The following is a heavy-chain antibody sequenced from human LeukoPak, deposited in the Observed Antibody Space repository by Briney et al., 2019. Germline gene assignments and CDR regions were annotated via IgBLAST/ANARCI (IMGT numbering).Heavy chain of an antibody. D-gene: IGHD2-21*02. Sequence: ASVKVSCKASGYTFTGYYMHWVRQAPGQGLEWMGWINPNSVGTNYAQKFQGWVTMTRDTSISTAYMELSRLRADDTAVYYCATGDPVSGHFYGMDVRGKGTTVTVYS. CDR3: ATGDPVSGHFYGMDV. V-gene: IGHV1-2*04. J-gene: IGHJ6*01. CDR2: INPNSVGT. CDR1: GYTFTGYY.